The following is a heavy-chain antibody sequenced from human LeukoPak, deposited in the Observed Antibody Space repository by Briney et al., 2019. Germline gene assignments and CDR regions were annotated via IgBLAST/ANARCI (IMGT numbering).Heavy chain of an antibody. Sequence: GGSLRLSCAASGFTVSSNYMSWVRQAPGKGLEWVSVIYSGGSTYYADSVKGRFTISRDNSKNTPYLQMNSLRAEDTAVYYCARVYCSSTSCYPDRDYYYYMDVWGKGTTVTVSS. CDR1: GFTVSSNY. V-gene: IGHV3-53*01. D-gene: IGHD2-2*01. CDR2: IYSGGST. CDR3: ARVYCSSTSCYPDRDYYYYMDV. J-gene: IGHJ6*03.